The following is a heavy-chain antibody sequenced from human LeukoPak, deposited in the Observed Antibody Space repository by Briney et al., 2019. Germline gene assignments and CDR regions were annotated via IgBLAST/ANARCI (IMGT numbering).Heavy chain of an antibody. CDR1: GFPFSSYW. V-gene: IGHV3-7*01. CDR3: ATHRGGRRDGYNSLDY. D-gene: IGHD5-24*01. CDR2: IKQDGSKK. Sequence: QPGGSLRLSCVASGFPFSSYWMTWVRQAPGKGLEWVANIKQDGSKKSYVDSVKGRFTISRDNAKNSLYLQMNSLRAEDTAVYYCATHRGGRRDGYNSLDYWGQGTLVTVSS. J-gene: IGHJ4*02.